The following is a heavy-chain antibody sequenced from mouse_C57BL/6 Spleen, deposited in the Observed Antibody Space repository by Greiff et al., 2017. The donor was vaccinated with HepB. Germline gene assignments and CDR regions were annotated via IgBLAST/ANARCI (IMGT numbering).Heavy chain of an antibody. CDR2: IYPGSGNT. V-gene: IGHV1-76*01. Sequence: QVHVKQSGAELVRPGASVKLSCKASGYTFTDYYINWVKQRPGQGLEWIARIYPGSGNTYYNEKFKGKATLTAEKSSSTAYMQRSSLTSEDSAVYCCARGMVTTGFAYWGQGTLVTVSA. CDR3: ARGMVTTGFAY. D-gene: IGHD2-2*01. J-gene: IGHJ3*01. CDR1: GYTFTDYY.